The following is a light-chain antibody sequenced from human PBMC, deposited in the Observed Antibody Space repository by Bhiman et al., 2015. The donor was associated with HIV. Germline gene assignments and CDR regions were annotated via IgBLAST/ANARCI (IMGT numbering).Light chain of an antibody. CDR3: TSHAGTLL. J-gene: IGLJ2*01. CDR1: SSDVGTYNY. V-gene: IGLV2-8*01. CDR2: DVS. Sequence: QSALTQPASVSGSPGQSITISCTGTSSDVGTYNYVSWYQQHSGKAPKLMIYDVSKRPSGVSDRFSGSKSGNTASLTVSGLQAEDEADYYCTSHAGTLLFGGGTKLTVL.